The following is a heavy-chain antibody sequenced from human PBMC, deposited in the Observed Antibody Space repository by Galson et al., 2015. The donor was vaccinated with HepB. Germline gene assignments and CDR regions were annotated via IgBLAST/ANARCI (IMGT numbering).Heavy chain of an antibody. CDR2: ISSSSSTI. J-gene: IGHJ6*02. V-gene: IGHV3-48*02. D-gene: IGHD2-2*01. CDR1: GFTFSSYH. Sequence: SLRLSCAASGFTFSSYHMNWVRQAPGKGLEWVSYISSSSSTIYYADSVKGRFTISRDNAKNSLYLQMNSLRDEDTAVYYCARRAVVPAAIGLVYYGMDVWGQGTTVTVSS. CDR3: ARRAVVPAAIGLVYYGMDV.